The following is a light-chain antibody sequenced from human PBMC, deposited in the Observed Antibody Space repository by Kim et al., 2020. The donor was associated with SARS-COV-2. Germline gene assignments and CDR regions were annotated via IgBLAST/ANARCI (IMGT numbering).Light chain of an antibody. V-gene: IGKV1-27*01. CDR3: QKYNSAPWT. J-gene: IGKJ1*01. CDR2: AAS. Sequence: DIQITQSPSSLSASVGDRVTITCRASQDIANSLAWYQQKPGKVPQVLIYAASTLQSGVPSRFSGSGSGTEFTLTIGSLQTEDVATYYCQKYNSAPWTFGPGTKVDIK. CDR1: QDIANS.